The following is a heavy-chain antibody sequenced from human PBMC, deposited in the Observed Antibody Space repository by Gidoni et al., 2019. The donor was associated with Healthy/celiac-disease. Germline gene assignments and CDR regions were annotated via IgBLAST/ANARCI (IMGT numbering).Heavy chain of an antibody. D-gene: IGHD3-22*01. CDR2: IKSKTDGGTT. J-gene: IGHJ4*02. Sequence: VQLVESGGGLVKPGGYLRLSCAASGLTFSNAWISWVRQDPGKGLEWVGRIKSKTDGGTTDYAAPVKGRFTISRDDSKNTLYLQMNSLKTEDTAVYYCTTEPLMPYYYDSSGYYAHDYWGQGTLVTVSS. CDR3: TTEPLMPYYYDSSGYYAHDY. V-gene: IGHV3-15*01. CDR1: GLTFSNAW.